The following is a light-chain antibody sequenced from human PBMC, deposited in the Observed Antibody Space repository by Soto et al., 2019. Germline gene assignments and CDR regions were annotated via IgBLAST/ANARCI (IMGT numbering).Light chain of an antibody. J-gene: IGKJ4*01. CDR2: GAS. CDR3: QQYESSPQLT. V-gene: IGKV3-20*01. CDR1: QSVSSSY. Sequence: EIVLTQSPGTLSLSPGERATLSCRASQSVSSSYLAWYQQKPGQAPRLLLYGASSRATGIPDRFSGSGSGTDFTITISRLEPEDFAVYYCQQYESSPQLTFGGGTKVEIK.